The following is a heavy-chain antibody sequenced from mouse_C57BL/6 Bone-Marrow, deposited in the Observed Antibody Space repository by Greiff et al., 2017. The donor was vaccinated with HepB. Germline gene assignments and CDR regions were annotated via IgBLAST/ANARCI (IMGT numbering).Heavy chain of an antibody. V-gene: IGHV1-69*01. D-gene: IGHD2-3*01. Sequence: VQLQQPGAELVMPGASVKLSCKASGYTFTSYWMHWVKQRPGQGLEWIGEIDPSDSYTNYNQKFKVKSTLTVDKSSSTAYMQLSSLTSEDSAVYYCARWRDGYYGGFAYWGQGTLVTVSA. J-gene: IGHJ3*01. CDR2: IDPSDSYT. CDR1: GYTFTSYW. CDR3: ARWRDGYYGGFAY.